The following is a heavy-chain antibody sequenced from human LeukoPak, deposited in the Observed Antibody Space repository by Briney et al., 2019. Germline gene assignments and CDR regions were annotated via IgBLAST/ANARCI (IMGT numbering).Heavy chain of an antibody. D-gene: IGHD5-12*01. CDR1: GASISVPTSD. CDR2: VYSGGRA. V-gene: IGHV4-39*01. Sequence: SETLSLTCTVSGASISVPTSDWGWSRQPPGKGLGWIASVYSGGRAHYNPSLKSQVIISVYTSTNKFSLRLTSVTAADTAMYYCARHESGTGFDPWGQGTLVTVSS. CDR3: ARHESGTGFDP. J-gene: IGHJ5*02.